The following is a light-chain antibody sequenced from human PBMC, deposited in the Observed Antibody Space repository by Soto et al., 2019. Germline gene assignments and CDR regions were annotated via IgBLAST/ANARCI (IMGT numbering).Light chain of an antibody. CDR3: SSYVTGNSLI. CDR2: ELS. Sequence: QSALTQPPSASGSPGQSVTISCTGTSRDVGGHDYVSWYQQHPGKAPKLMIYELSKRPSGVPDRFSVSKSGNTASLTVSGLQAEDEADYYCSSYVTGNSLIFGGGTQLTVL. J-gene: IGLJ2*01. V-gene: IGLV2-8*01. CDR1: SRDVGGHDY.